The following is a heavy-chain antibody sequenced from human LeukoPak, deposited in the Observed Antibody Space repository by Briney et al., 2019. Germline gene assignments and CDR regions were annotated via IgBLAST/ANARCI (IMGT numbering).Heavy chain of an antibody. V-gene: IGHV3-23*01. D-gene: IGHD3-10*01. J-gene: IGHJ3*02. CDR3: ANKYGSGPRDAFDI. Sequence: GGSLRLSCAASGFTFSRYAMSWVRQAPGKGLEWVSGIVSSGGSTFYADSVKGRFTISRDNSKNTVYLQMNNLRAEDTAVYYCANKYGSGPRDAFDIWGQGTMVTVSS. CDR1: GFTFSRYA. CDR2: IVSSGGST.